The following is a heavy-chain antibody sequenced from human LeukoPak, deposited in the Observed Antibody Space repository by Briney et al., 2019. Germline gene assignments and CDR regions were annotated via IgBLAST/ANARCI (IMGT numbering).Heavy chain of an antibody. CDR1: GGTFSSYA. J-gene: IGHJ6*02. D-gene: IGHD4-23*01. CDR2: IIPIFGTA. CDR3: VRESALAPVLGTRYSYYGMDV. V-gene: IGHV1-69*13. Sequence: SVKVSCKASGGTFSSYAISWVRQAPGQGLEWMGGIIPIFGTANYAQKFQGRVTITADESTSTAYMELSSLRSEDTAVYYCVRESALAPVLGTRYSYYGMDVWGQGTTVTVSS.